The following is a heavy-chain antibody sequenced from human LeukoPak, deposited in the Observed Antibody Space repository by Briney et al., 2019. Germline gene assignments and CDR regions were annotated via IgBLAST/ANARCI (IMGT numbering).Heavy chain of an antibody. CDR2: INHSGST. Sequence: SETLSLTCAVYGGSFSGYYWSWIRQPPGKGLEWIGEINHSGSTNYNPSLKSRVTISVDTSKNQFSLKLSSVTAADTAVYYCARDLLSYDSSGYDSDYYYGMDVWGQGTTVTVSS. V-gene: IGHV4-34*01. D-gene: IGHD3-22*01. CDR3: ARDLLSYDSSGYDSDYYYGMDV. CDR1: GGSFSGYY. J-gene: IGHJ6*02.